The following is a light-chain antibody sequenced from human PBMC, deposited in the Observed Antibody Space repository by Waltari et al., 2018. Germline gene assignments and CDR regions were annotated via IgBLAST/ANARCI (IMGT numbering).Light chain of an antibody. V-gene: IGLV2-23*01. CDR3: CSYAGSSGHV. CDR2: EGS. Sequence: QSALTQPASVSGSPGQPITISCTGTSRHVGSYNLVSWYQQHPGKAPKLMIYEGSKRPSGVSNRFSGSKSGNTASLTISGLQAEDEADYYCCSYAGSSGHVFGTGTKVTVL. CDR1: SRHVGSYNL. J-gene: IGLJ1*01.